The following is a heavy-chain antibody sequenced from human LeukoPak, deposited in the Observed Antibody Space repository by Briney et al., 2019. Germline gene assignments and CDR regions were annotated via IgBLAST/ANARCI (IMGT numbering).Heavy chain of an antibody. Sequence: ASVKVSCKASGYIFTDYFMNRVRQAPGQGLEWMGWINPNNGGTNYAQTFQGRVTMTRDTSISTAYMELSRLRSDDTAVYYCARIRSGSYEVDWFDPWGQGTLVTVSS. CDR1: GYIFTDYF. J-gene: IGHJ5*02. CDR3: ARIRSGSYEVDWFDP. CDR2: INPNNGGT. V-gene: IGHV1-2*02. D-gene: IGHD3-10*01.